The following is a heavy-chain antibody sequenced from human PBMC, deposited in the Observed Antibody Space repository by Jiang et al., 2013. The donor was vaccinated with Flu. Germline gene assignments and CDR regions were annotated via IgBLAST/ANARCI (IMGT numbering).Heavy chain of an antibody. Sequence: LLKPSETLSLTCAVYGGSFSGYYWSWIRQPPGKGLEWIGEINHSGRTKYNPSLKSRVTISLDTSKKRFSLKLSSVTAADTAVYYCARGDSPHAFDIWGQGTMVTVSS. CDR2: INHSGRT. D-gene: IGHD3-22*01. V-gene: IGHV4-34*01. CDR3: ARGDSPHAFDI. CDR1: GGSFSGYY. J-gene: IGHJ3*02.